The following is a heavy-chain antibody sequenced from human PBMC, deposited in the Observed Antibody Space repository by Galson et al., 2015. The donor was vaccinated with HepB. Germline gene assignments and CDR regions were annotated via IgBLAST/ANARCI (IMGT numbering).Heavy chain of an antibody. D-gene: IGHD3-22*01. CDR3: TAYFGYSSGWIVNYQNYGMDV. V-gene: IGHV3-15*01. J-gene: IGHJ6*02. Sequence: SLRLSCAASGFTFSNAWMIWVRQAPGRGLEWVGRIKSKTDGGTTDYAAPVKGRFTSSRDDSKNTLNLQMNSLKTEDTGVYYCTAYFGYSSGWIVNYQNYGMDVWGQGTTVTVSS. CDR2: IKSKTDGGTT. CDR1: GFTFSNAW.